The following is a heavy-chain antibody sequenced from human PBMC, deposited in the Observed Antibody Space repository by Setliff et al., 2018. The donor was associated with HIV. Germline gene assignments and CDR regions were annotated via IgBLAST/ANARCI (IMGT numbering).Heavy chain of an antibody. CDR2: IYHSGST. CDR3: ARGWGAGSYSRPSWFDP. J-gene: IGHJ5*02. Sequence: SETLSLTCTVSAGSISSYYWSWIRQPPGKGLEWIGYIYHSGSTFYNPSLKRRVTISADTSKNQFSLKMGSLTAADTSVYYCARGWGAGSYSRPSWFDPWGQGTLVTVSS. V-gene: IGHV4-59*12. D-gene: IGHD3-10*01. CDR1: AGSISSYY.